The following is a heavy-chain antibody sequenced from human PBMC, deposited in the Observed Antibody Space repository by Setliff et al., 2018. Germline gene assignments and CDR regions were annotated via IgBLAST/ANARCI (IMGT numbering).Heavy chain of an antibody. CDR2: VYFSGYT. D-gene: IGHD3-16*01. CDR1: GGSISSSSYY. CDR3: ARDYQGGWFAP. J-gene: IGHJ5*02. V-gene: IGHV4-39*07. Sequence: SETLSLTCTVSGGSISSSSYYWGWIRQPPGKGLEWLGSVYFSGYTYYNPSLSGRVAISADRSKNQVFLKVTSVTAADTAVYYCARDYQGGWFAPWGQGTLVTVSS.